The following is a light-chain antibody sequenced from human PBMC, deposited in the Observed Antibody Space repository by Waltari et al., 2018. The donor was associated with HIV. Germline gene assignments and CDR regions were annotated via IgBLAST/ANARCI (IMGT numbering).Light chain of an antibody. CDR2: AAS. CDR1: QGISSY. V-gene: IGKV1-9*01. Sequence: DIQLTQSPSFLSASVGDRVTITCRASQGISSYLAWYQQKPGKAPKLLIYAASNLQSGVPSRFSGSGSWKEVTLTISSLQPEDFATYYCQQVNSYPYSFGQGTKLEIK. J-gene: IGKJ2*03. CDR3: QQVNSYPYS.